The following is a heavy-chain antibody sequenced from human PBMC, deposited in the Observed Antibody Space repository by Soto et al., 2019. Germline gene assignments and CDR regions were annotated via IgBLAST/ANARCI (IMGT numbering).Heavy chain of an antibody. Sequence: GGSLRLSCVASGFTFSSHWMHWVRQAPGKGLVWVSRINSNGSSTNYADSVKGRFTISRDNDKNTLYLQMNSLRVEDTAIYFCVSLKTCSRGTCYSGYWGQGALVTVSS. J-gene: IGHJ4*02. CDR2: INSNGSST. D-gene: IGHD2-15*01. CDR1: GFTFSSHW. CDR3: VSLKTCSRGTCYSGY. V-gene: IGHV3-74*01.